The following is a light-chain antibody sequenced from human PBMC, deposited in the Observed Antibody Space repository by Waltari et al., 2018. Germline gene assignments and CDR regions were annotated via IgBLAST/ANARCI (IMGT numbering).Light chain of an antibody. CDR3: QSFDNMLSGGVV. Sequence: QSVLTQPPSVSAAPGQRVTIPCSGGSSNIGHNTVSWYRQFPGTAPKLLIYGNNNRPSGVPDRFSGSKSGTSASLAITGLQADDEADYFCQSFDNMLSGGVVFGGGTKLAVL. V-gene: IGLV1-40*01. J-gene: IGLJ2*01. CDR2: GNN. CDR1: SSNIGHNT.